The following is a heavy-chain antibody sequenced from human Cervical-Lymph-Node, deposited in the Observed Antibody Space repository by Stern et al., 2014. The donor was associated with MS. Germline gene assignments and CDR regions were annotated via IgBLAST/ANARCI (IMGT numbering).Heavy chain of an antibody. CDR1: GYIFTDYY. J-gene: IGHJ4*01. Sequence: LVASGAEARAPGASMKVSCKASGYIFTDYYLHWVRQAPGQGLEWLGWINPNSGGTNYAQNFQGRVTMTRDTSISTAYMELRWLGSADTAVYYCARGSGTAYDLRGDYWGQGTLVTVSS. CDR2: INPNSGGT. V-gene: IGHV1-2*02. D-gene: IGHD3-3*01. CDR3: ARGSGTAYDLRGDY.